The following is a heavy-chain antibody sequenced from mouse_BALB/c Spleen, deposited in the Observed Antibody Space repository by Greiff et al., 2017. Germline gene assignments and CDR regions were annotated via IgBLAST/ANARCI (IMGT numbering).Heavy chain of an antibody. CDR2: ISSGGST. CDR1: GFTFSSYA. Sequence: DVKLVESGGGLVKPGGSLKLSCAASGFTFSSYAMSWVRQTPETRLEWVASISSGGSTYYPDSVKCRFTISRDNARNNLYLQMSSVRSEDTAMCYCARAISMVDTGYWGQGTTLTVSS. J-gene: IGHJ2*01. CDR3: ARAISMVDTGY. V-gene: IGHV5-6-5*01. D-gene: IGHD1-1*02.